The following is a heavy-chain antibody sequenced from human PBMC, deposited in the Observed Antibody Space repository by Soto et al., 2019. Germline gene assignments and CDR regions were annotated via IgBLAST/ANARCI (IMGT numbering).Heavy chain of an antibody. CDR2: IRCDGSNI. D-gene: IGHD6-13*01. CDR3: AKDPLWYSSSWYPPPGFDP. V-gene: IGHV3-30*02. CDR1: GIIFTGYG. J-gene: IGHJ5*02. Sequence: GGSLRLSCAVPGIIFTGYGMHWVRQAPGKGLEWVAIIRCDGSNIHYADSVKGRFTISRDNSKNTLYLQMSSLRGEDTAVYYCAKDPLWYSSSWYPPPGFDPWGQGILVTVSS.